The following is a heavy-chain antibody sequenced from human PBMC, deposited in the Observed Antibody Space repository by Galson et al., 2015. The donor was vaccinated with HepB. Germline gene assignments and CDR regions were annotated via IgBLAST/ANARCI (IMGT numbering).Heavy chain of an antibody. CDR2: ISYDGSNK. D-gene: IGHD3-10*01. Sequence: SLRLSCAASGFTFSSYAMHWVRQAPGKGLEWVAVISYDGSNKYYADSVKGRFTISSDNSKNTLYLQMNSLRAEDTAVYYCARDLRITTGGFDPWGQGTLVTVSS. J-gene: IGHJ5*02. V-gene: IGHV3-30-3*01. CDR3: ARDLRITTGGFDP. CDR1: GFTFSSYA.